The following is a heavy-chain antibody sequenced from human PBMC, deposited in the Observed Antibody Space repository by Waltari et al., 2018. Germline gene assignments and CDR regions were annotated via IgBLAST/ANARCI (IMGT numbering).Heavy chain of an antibody. J-gene: IGHJ4*02. CDR3: AKDIVATQYYCDY. Sequence: EVQLLESGGGLVQPGGSLRLSCAASGFTFSSYAMSWVRQAPGKGLGWVSVIYSGGSTYYADSVKGRFTISRDNSKNTLYLQMNSLRAEDTAVYYCAKDIVATQYYCDYWGQGTLVTVSS. V-gene: IGHV3-23*03. D-gene: IGHD5-12*01. CDR1: GFTFSSYA. CDR2: IYSGGST.